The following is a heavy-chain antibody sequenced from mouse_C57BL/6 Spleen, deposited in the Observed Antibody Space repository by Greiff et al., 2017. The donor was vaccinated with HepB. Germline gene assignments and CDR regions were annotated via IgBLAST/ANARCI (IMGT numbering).Heavy chain of an antibody. CDR2: IDPETGGT. CDR1: GYTFTDYE. Sequence: QVQLKESGAELVRPGASVTLSCKASGYTFTDYEMHWVKQTPVHGLEWIGAIDPETGGTAYNQKFKGKAILTADKSSSTAYMELRSLTSEDSAVYYCTIYDGYSHFDYWGQGTTLTVSS. J-gene: IGHJ2*01. D-gene: IGHD2-3*01. CDR3: TIYDGYSHFDY. V-gene: IGHV1-15*01.